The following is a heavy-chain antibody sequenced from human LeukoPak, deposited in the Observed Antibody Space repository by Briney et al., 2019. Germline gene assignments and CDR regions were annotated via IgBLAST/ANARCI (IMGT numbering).Heavy chain of an antibody. CDR1: GFTASSNY. CDR3: ARVASGTLDY. V-gene: IGHV3-53*01. D-gene: IGHD6-25*01. J-gene: IGHJ4*02. CDR2: IYSGTNT. Sequence: GGSLRLSCAVSGFTASSNYMSWVRQAPGKWLEWVSVIYSGTNTYYADSVKGRFIISRDNPKNMLYLQMNSLRAEDTAVYYCARVASGTLDYWGQGTLVTVSS.